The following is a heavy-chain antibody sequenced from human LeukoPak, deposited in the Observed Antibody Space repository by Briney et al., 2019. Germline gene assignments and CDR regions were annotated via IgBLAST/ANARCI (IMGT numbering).Heavy chain of an antibody. Sequence: AETLSLTCTVSGGSISSYYRSWIRQPPGKGLEWIGYIYYSGSTNYNPSLKSRVTISVDTSKNQFSLKLSSVTAADTAVYYCAREATVISPDSDYWGQGTLVTVSS. CDR2: IYYSGST. J-gene: IGHJ4*02. D-gene: IGHD4-17*01. V-gene: IGHV4-59*12. CDR1: GGSISSYY. CDR3: AREATVISPDSDY.